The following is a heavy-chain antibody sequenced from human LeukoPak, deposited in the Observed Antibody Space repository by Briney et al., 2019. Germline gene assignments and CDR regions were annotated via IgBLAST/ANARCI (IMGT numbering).Heavy chain of an antibody. J-gene: IGHJ4*02. CDR2: ISASGGNT. V-gene: IGHV3-23*01. Sequence: GGSLRLSCAASGFTFSSYAMSWVRQAPGQGLEWVSGISASGGNTYYADSVKGRFTISRDNSKKTLYLQVNSLRADDTAVYYCAKLPALMGRGVLFDYWGQGTLVTVSS. D-gene: IGHD3-10*01. CDR1: GFTFSSYA. CDR3: AKLPALMGRGVLFDY.